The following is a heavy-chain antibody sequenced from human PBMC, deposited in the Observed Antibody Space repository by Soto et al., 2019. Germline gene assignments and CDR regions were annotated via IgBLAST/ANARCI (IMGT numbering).Heavy chain of an antibody. CDR1: PSAFTTYS. Sequence: EVPLVESGGGLVKPGGSLRLSCAASPSAFTTYSINWVRQAQGKGLEWVSSSNVSSSYIYYAASVKGRFTISRDNAKNSVYLQMNNLRADDTAVYHCAMIQRSGPRWGMDVWGQGTTVTVAS. CDR3: AMIQRSGPRWGMDV. V-gene: IGHV3-21*01. J-gene: IGHJ6*02. D-gene: IGHD3-3*01. CDR2: SNVSSSYI.